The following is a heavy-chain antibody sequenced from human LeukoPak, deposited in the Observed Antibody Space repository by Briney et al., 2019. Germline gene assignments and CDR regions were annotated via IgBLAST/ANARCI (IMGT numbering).Heavy chain of an antibody. CDR3: ARGQNRFNWGIDY. V-gene: IGHV1-46*01. CDR1: GYTFTSYY. CDR2: INPNGGST. Sequence: ASVKVSCKTSGYTFTSYYMHWVRQAPGQGLEWMGIINPNGGSTSYAQKFQGRVTMTRDTSTSTIYMELSSLRSEDTAVYYCARGQNRFNWGIDYWGQGTLVTVSS. J-gene: IGHJ4*02. D-gene: IGHD7-27*01.